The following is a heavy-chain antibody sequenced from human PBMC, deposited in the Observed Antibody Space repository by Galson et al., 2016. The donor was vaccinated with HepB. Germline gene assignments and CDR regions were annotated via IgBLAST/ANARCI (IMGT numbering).Heavy chain of an antibody. V-gene: IGHV3-7*01. Sequence: SLRLSCAASGFTFSSYWMSWVRQAPGKGLEWVANINQDGANKYYSDSVKGRFTISRDNSKNTLYLQMNSLRAEDTAVYYCARDYGSGNFYSGFGYWGLGTLVTVSS. CDR2: INQDGANK. J-gene: IGHJ4*02. D-gene: IGHD3-10*01. CDR3: ARDYGSGNFYSGFGY. CDR1: GFTFSSYW.